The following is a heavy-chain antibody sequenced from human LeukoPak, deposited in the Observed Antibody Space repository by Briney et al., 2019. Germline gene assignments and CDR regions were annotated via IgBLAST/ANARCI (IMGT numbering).Heavy chain of an antibody. CDR3: ARVLYDYYFDF. CDR2: ISYSGIA. Sequence: PSETPSLTCTVSGGSISSGGYYWSWIRQHPGKGLEWIGCISYSGIAYYNPSLKSRVIVSVDTSRNQFSLDLSSVTAADTALYYCARVLYDYYFDFWGQGTLVTVSS. CDR1: GGSISSGGYY. V-gene: IGHV4-31*03. D-gene: IGHD2/OR15-2a*01. J-gene: IGHJ4*02.